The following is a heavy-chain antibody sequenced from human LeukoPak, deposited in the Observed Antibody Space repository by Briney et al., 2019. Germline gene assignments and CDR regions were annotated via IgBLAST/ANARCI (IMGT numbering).Heavy chain of an antibody. CDR3: ARAWRSSRDYYYYYMDV. Sequence: PSETLSLTCAVYGGSFSGYYWSWIRQPPGKGLEWIGEINHSGSTNYNPSLKSRVTISVDTSKNQFSLKLSSVTAADTAVYYCARAWRSSRDYYYYYMDVWGKGTTVTVSS. CDR1: GGSFSGYY. J-gene: IGHJ6*03. V-gene: IGHV4-34*01. D-gene: IGHD6-13*01. CDR2: INHSGST.